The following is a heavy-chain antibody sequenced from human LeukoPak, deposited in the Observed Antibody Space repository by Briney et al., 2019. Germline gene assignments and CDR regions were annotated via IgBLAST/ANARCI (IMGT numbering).Heavy chain of an antibody. Sequence: PGGSLRLSCAASGFTFSSYSMNWVRQAPGKGLGWVSSISSSSSDIYYADSVKGRFTISRDNAKNSLYLQMNSLRAEDTAVYYCASVGAIAPNYYYYGMDVWGQGTTVTVSS. CDR3: ASVGAIAPNYYYYGMDV. J-gene: IGHJ6*02. V-gene: IGHV3-21*01. D-gene: IGHD1-26*01. CDR2: ISSSSSDI. CDR1: GFTFSSYS.